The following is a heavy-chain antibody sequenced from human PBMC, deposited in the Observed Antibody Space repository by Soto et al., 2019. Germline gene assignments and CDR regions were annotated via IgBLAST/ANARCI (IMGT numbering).Heavy chain of an antibody. CDR1: GYTFIGYY. CDR3: ARVGGGLASLGYYGMDV. D-gene: IGHD3-10*01. Sequence: ASVKVSCKASGYTFIGYYIHWVRQAPGQGLEWMGWVNPNSGGTNYAQRFQGWVTMTRDRSISTAYMELSRLKSDDTAVYYCARVGGGLASLGYYGMDVWGQGTTVTVSS. V-gene: IGHV1-2*04. J-gene: IGHJ6*02. CDR2: VNPNSGGT.